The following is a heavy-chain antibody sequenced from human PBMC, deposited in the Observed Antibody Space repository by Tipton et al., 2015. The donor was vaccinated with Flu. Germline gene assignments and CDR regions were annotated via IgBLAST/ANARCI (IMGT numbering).Heavy chain of an antibody. CDR2: IRYDGSNK. J-gene: IGHJ3*01. V-gene: IGHV3-30*02. D-gene: IGHD2/OR15-2a*01. Sequence: SLRLSCAASGFTFSTYALHWVRQAPGKGLEWVAFIRYDGSNKYYADSVKGRFTISRDNFKNTLYLQMNSLRAEDTADYYCARDHFLGTGDAFDGWGRVTMVTVSS. CDR1: GFTFSTYA. CDR3: ARDHFLGTGDAFDG.